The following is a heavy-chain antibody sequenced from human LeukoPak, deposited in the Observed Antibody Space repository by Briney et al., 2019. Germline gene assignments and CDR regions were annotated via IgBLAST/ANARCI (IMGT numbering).Heavy chain of an antibody. J-gene: IGHJ5*02. CDR2: IIPILGIA. V-gene: IGHV1-69*04. CDR3: ARAMVRGVIPPWFDP. D-gene: IGHD3-10*01. CDR1: GGIFNSYA. Sequence: ASVKVSCKASGGIFNSYAISWVRQAPGQGLEWMGRIIPILGIANYAQKFQGRVTITADKSTSTAYMELSSLRSEDTAVYYCARAMVRGVIPPWFDPWGQGTLVTVSS.